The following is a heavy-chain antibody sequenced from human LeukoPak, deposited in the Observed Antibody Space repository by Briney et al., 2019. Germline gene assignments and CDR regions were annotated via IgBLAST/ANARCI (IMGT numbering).Heavy chain of an antibody. D-gene: IGHD3-9*01. J-gene: IGHJ4*02. Sequence: SVKVFCKASGGTFSSYAISWVRQAPGQGLEWMGGIIPIFGTANYAQKFQGRVTITADESTSTAYMELSSLRSEDTAVYYCARDYYDILTGYYNPSGNDYWGQGTLVTVSS. CDR3: ARDYYDILTGYYNPSGNDY. CDR1: GGTFSSYA. V-gene: IGHV1-69*01. CDR2: IIPIFGTA.